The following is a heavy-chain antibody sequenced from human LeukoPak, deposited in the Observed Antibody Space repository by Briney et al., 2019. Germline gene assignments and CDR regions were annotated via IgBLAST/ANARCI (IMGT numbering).Heavy chain of an antibody. CDR1: GFTVSSNY. CDR3: ARTSSSYSPFDY. Sequence: GGSLRLPCAASGFTVSSNYMNWVRQAPGKGLEWVSVIYIGGSTYYADSVKGRFTISRDNSKNTLYLQMSSLRAEDTAVYYCARTSSSYSPFDYWGQGTLVTVSS. J-gene: IGHJ4*02. V-gene: IGHV3-53*01. D-gene: IGHD6-13*01. CDR2: IYIGGST.